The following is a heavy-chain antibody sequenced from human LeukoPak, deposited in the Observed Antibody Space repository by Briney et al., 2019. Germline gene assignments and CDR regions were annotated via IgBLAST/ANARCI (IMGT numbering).Heavy chain of an antibody. CDR1: GFTFTGSA. J-gene: IGHJ6*02. Sequence: GGSLRLSCAASGFTFTGSAIHWVRQASGKGLEWVGRIRSKANSYVTAYAASVNGRFTISRDDSQNTAYLQMISLQTEDTAVYYCTRHSDRYCSGAGCYLYYYYGMDVWGQGTTVTVSS. CDR2: IRSKANSYVT. D-gene: IGHD2-15*01. V-gene: IGHV3-73*01. CDR3: TRHSDRYCSGAGCYLYYYYGMDV.